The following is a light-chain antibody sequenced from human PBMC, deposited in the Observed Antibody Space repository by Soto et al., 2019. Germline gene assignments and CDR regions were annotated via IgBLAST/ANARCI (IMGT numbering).Light chain of an antibody. J-gene: IGKJ4*01. CDR1: QSVSSNY. Sequence: EIVLTQSPGTLSLSPGDRATLSCRASQSVSSNYLAWYQQKLGQAPSLLIYGASSRATGLPDRFSGSGSGTDFPLTINRLEPEDFAVYYCQQSSISPLTCGGGTKVEIK. CDR3: QQSSISPLT. V-gene: IGKV3-20*01. CDR2: GAS.